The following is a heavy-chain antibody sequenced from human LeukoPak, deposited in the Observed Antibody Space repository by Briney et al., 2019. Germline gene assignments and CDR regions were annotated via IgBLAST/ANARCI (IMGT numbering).Heavy chain of an antibody. CDR3: AGYKYSSIVH. Sequence: SETLSLTCTVSGGSISSSRYYWGWIRQPPGKGLEWIGSIYYSGSTYYNPSLKSRVTISVDTSKNQFSLKLSSVTAADTAVYYCAGYKYSSIVHWGQGTLVTVSS. D-gene: IGHD6-13*01. CDR1: GGSISSSRYY. CDR2: IYYSGST. J-gene: IGHJ4*02. V-gene: IGHV4-39*01.